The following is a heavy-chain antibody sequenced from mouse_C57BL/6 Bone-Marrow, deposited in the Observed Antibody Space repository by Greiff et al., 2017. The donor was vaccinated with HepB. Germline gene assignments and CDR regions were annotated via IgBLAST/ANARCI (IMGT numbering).Heavy chain of an antibody. CDR1: GFTFSDYG. V-gene: IGHV5-15*01. J-gene: IGHJ1*03. CDR2: ISNLAYSI. CDR3: ARFITTVGYWYFDV. D-gene: IGHD1-1*01. Sequence: EVQGVESGGGLVQPGGSLKLSCAASGFTFSDYGMAWVRQAPRKGPEWVAFISNLAYSIYYADTVTGRFTISRENAKNTLYLEMSSLRSEDTAMYYCARFITTVGYWYFDVWGTGTTVTVSS.